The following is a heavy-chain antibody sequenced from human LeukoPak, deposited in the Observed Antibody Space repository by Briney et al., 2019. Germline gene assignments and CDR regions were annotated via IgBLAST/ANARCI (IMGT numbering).Heavy chain of an antibody. CDR1: GFTFSDYY. V-gene: IGHV3-11*01. CDR2: ISSSGSTI. Sequence: GGSLRLSCAASGFTFSDYYMSWIRQAPGKGLEWVSYISSSGSTICYADSVKGRFTISRDNAKNSLYLQMNSLRAEDTAVYYCARGNSGVIISQFDHWGQGTLVTVSS. CDR3: ARGNSGVIISQFDH. J-gene: IGHJ4*02. D-gene: IGHD3-10*01.